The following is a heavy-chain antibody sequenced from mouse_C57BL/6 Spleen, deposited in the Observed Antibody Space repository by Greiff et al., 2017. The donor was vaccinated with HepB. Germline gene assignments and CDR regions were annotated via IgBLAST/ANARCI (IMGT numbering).Heavy chain of an antibody. CDR3: NKISYYYGRSYAMDY. J-gene: IGHJ4*01. CDR1: GFNIKDDY. D-gene: IGHD1-1*01. Sequence: VQLKQSGAELVRPGASVKLSCTASGFNIKDDYMHWVKQRPEQGLEWIGWIDPENGDTEYASKFQGKATITADTSSNTAYLQLSSLTSEDTAVYYCNKISYYYGRSYAMDYWGQGTSVTVSS. V-gene: IGHV14-4*01. CDR2: IDPENGDT.